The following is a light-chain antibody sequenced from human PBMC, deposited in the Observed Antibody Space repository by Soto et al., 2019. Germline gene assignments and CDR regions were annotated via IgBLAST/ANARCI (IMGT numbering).Light chain of an antibody. CDR2: WAS. CDR3: QQYYSNPRYT. V-gene: IGKV4-1*01. J-gene: IGKJ2*01. Sequence: DIVMTQSPDSLAVSLGERATINCKSSQSVLYSSNNKNYLAWYQQKPGQPPKLLIYWASTRESGVPDRFSGSGSGTDFTLTISSLQAEDVAVYYCQQYYSNPRYTFGQGTKLEIK. CDR1: QSVLYSSNNKNY.